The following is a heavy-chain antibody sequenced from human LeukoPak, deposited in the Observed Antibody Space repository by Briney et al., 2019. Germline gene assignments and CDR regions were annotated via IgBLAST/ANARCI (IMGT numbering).Heavy chain of an antibody. Sequence: GGSLRLSCAASGFTFSTYAMSWVRQAPGKGLEWVSTISGSGANTYYADSVRGRFTISRDNPKNTLYLQMNSLRAEDTAAYYCANRRYDSSGFDYWGQGTLVTVSS. CDR1: GFTFSTYA. D-gene: IGHD3-22*01. V-gene: IGHV3-23*01. J-gene: IGHJ4*02. CDR3: ANRRYDSSGFDY. CDR2: ISGSGANT.